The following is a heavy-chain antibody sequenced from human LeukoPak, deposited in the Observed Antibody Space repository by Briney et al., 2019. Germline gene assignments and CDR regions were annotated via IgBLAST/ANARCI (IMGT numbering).Heavy chain of an antibody. CDR1: GGSISSGGYS. Sequence: SETLSLTCAVSGGSISSGGYSWSWIRQPPGKGLGWIGYIYYSGSTNYNPSLKSRVTISVDTSKNQFSLKLSSVTAADTAVYYCARLPDDILTGLAWGQGTLVTVSS. CDR2: IYYSGST. CDR3: ARLPDDILTGLA. V-gene: IGHV4-61*08. D-gene: IGHD3-9*01. J-gene: IGHJ4*02.